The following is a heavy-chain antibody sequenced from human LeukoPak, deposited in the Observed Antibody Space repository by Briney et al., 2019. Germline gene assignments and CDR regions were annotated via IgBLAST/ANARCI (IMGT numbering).Heavy chain of an antibody. CDR2: IYESGRT. CDR3: ARGDSSSWSLFDY. CDR1: GHSISRGYHY. D-gene: IGHD6-13*01. J-gene: IGHJ4*02. V-gene: IGHV4-39*01. Sequence: SETLSLTCTIPGHSISRGYHYWGWMRFPPAKRLEWLGSIYESGRTHYNPSLRSRITISVDTSKNQFSLELSSVTAADTAVYYCARGDSSSWSLFDYWGQGTLVTVSS.